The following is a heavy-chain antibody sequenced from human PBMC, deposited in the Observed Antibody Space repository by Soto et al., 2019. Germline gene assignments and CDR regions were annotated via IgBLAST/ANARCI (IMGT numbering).Heavy chain of an antibody. J-gene: IGHJ6*02. Sequence: SETLSLTCTVSGGSISSGGYYWSWIRQHPGKGLEWIGYIYYSGSTYYNPSLKSRVTISVDTSKNQFSLKLSSVTAADTAVYYCARDPSTTVTPPYYYGTDVWGQGTTVTVSS. D-gene: IGHD4-17*01. CDR2: IYYSGST. V-gene: IGHV4-31*03. CDR1: GGSISSGGYY. CDR3: ARDPSTTVTPPYYYGTDV.